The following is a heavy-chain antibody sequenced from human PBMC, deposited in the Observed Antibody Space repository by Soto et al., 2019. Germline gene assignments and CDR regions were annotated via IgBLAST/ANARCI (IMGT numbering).Heavy chain of an antibody. CDR2: ISPYNGHT. V-gene: IGHV1-18*04. CDR1: GYIFTGYG. Sequence: QAQVVQSGDEVKKPGASVKVSCKASGYIFTGYGISWVRQAPGQGLEWMGWISPYNGHTEFAQRHQGKLTLTTDPTPTTTFMEMSNLGSKDTAVDYCARGGNGYHTGRGFAGTMDVWGQGPTVTVSS. CDR3: ARGGNGYHTGRGFAGTMDV. J-gene: IGHJ6*02. D-gene: IGHD3-22*01.